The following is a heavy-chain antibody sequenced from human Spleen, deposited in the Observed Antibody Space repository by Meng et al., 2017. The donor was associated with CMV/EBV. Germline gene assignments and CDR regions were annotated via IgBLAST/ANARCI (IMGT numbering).Heavy chain of an antibody. CDR1: GYTFTSYD. Sequence: ASVKVSCKASGYTFTSYDVNWVRQATGQGLEWMGWMNPNSGNTGYAQKFQGRGTMTRNNSISTAYMELSSLRSEDTAVYYCAREAFHWNDASYYYGMDVWGQGTTVTVSS. D-gene: IGHD1-1*01. CDR3: AREAFHWNDASYYYGMDV. J-gene: IGHJ6*02. CDR2: MNPNSGNT. V-gene: IGHV1-8*01.